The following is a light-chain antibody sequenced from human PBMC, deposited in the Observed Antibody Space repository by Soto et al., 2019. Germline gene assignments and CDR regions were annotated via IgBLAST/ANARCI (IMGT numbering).Light chain of an antibody. J-gene: IGLJ3*02. V-gene: IGLV2-11*01. CDR2: DVS. Sequence: SVLTQPRSVSGSPGQSVTISCTGTSSDVGGYDFVSWYQQHPGKAPKLMIYDVSKRPSGVPDRFSGSKSANSASLTISGLQAEDEALYYCCSYAGSYNLGVFGGGTKLTVL. CDR3: CSYAGSYNLGV. CDR1: SSDVGGYDF.